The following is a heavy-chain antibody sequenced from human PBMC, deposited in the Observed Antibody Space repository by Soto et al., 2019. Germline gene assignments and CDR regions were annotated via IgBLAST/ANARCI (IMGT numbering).Heavy chain of an antibody. Sequence: GASVKVSCKASGYTFTSYAMHWVRQAPGQRLEWMGWINAGNGNTKYSQKFQGRVTITRDTSASTAYMELSSLRSEDTAVYYCARGGYCSGGSCYYMDVWGKGTTVTVSS. CDR3: ARGGYCSGGSCYYMDV. V-gene: IGHV1-3*01. J-gene: IGHJ6*03. CDR2: INAGNGNT. D-gene: IGHD2-15*01. CDR1: GYTFTSYA.